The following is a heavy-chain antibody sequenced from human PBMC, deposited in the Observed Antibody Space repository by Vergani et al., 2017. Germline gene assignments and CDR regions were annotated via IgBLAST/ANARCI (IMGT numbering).Heavy chain of an antibody. V-gene: IGHV3-48*01. Sequence: EVQLLESGGGLVQPGGSLRLSCAASGFNFSSYNMNWVRQAPGKGLEWISYVSSTSRRQSYADSVKGRFTISRDSAKNSLYLQMNSLRAEDTAVYYCAKEGGGYCSGGTCYPEYWGQGTLVIVSS. J-gene: IGHJ4*02. CDR3: AKEGGGYCSGGTCYPEY. CDR2: VSSTSRRQ. D-gene: IGHD2-15*01. CDR1: GFNFSSYN.